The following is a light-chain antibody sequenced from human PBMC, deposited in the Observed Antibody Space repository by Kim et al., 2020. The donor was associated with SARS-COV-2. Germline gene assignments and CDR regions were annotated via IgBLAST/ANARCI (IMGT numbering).Light chain of an antibody. CDR2: YDS. Sequence: SYELTQPPSVSVAPGKTARITCGGNNIGSKSVHWYQQKPGQAPVLVIYYDSDRPSGIPERFSGSNSGNTDTLTISRVEAGDEADYYCQVWDSSSDHPWVF. J-gene: IGLJ3*02. CDR3: QVWDSSSDHPWV. V-gene: IGLV3-21*04. CDR1: NIGSKS.